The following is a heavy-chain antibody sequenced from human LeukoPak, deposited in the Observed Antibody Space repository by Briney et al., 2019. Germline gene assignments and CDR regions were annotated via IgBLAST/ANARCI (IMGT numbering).Heavy chain of an antibody. CDR3: AKDLSKGLLYRRGMYYFDY. J-gene: IGHJ4*02. V-gene: IGHV3-30*18. CDR2: IIYDGSNK. D-gene: IGHD3-10*01. Sequence: GRSLRLSCAASGFTFSIYGMHWVRQAPGKGLEWVAAIIYDGSNKYYADSVKGRFTISRDNSKNTLYLQMNSLRAEDTAVYYCAKDLSKGLLYRRGMYYFDYWGQGTLVTVSS. CDR1: GFTFSIYG.